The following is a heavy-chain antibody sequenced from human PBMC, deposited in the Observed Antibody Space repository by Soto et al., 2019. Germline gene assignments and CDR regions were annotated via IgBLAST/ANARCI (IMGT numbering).Heavy chain of an antibody. CDR3: ARGGIAVAGTQQFNY. Sequence: ASVKVSCKASGGTFSSYAISWVRQAPGQGLEWMGGIIPIFGTANYAQKFQGRVTITADESTSTAYMELSSLRSEDAAVYYCARGGIAVAGTQQFNYWGQGTLVTVSS. V-gene: IGHV1-69*13. J-gene: IGHJ4*02. CDR1: GGTFSSYA. CDR2: IIPIFGTA. D-gene: IGHD6-19*01.